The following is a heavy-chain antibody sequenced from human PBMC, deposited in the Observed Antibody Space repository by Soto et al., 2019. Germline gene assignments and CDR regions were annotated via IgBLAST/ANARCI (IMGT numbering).Heavy chain of an antibody. CDR1: SGSLSSSNW. CDR3: ATNLGVVPAAQWFDP. CDR2: IYHSGST. J-gene: IGHJ5*02. V-gene: IGHV4-4*02. Sequence: PSETLSLTCAVSSGSLSSSNWWSWVRQPPGKGLEWIGEIYHSGSTNYNPSLKSRVTITVDKSKNQFSLKLSSVTAADTAVYYCATNLGVVPAAQWFDPWGQGTLVPVSS. D-gene: IGHD2-2*01.